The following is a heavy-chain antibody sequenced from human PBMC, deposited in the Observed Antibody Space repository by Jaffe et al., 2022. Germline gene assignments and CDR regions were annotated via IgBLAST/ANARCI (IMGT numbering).Heavy chain of an antibody. V-gene: IGHV4-30-2*01. D-gene: IGHD4-17*01. J-gene: IGHJ4*02. CDR1: GGSISSGGYS. CDR2: IYHSGST. Sequence: QLQLQESGSGLVKPSQTLSLTCAVSGGSISSGGYSWSWIRQPPGKGLEWIGYIYHSGSTYYNPSLKSRVTISVDRSKNQFSLKLSSVTAADTAVYYCARDAHGDYDFYFDYWGQGTLVTVSS. CDR3: ARDAHGDYDFYFDY.